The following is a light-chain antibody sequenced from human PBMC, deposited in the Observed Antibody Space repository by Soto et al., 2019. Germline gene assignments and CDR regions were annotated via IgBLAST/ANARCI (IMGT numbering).Light chain of an antibody. V-gene: IGKV1D-13*01. CDR1: QGISSA. J-gene: IGKJ4*01. CDR2: DAS. CDR3: QQFDNYPLT. Sequence: GDRVTITCRASQGISSALVWYQQGPGKAPKLLIYDASTLESGVPSRFSGSGYGTDFTLTITSLQPEDFATYYCQQFDNYPLTFGGGTKGDIK.